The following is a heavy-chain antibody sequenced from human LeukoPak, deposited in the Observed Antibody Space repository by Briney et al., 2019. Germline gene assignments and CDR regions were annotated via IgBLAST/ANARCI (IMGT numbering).Heavy chain of an antibody. CDR1: GGSISSGGYY. D-gene: IGHD2-2*01. CDR2: IYYSGST. Sequence: SETLSLTCTVSGGSISSGGYYWSWIRQHPGKGLEWIGYIYYSGSTYYNPSLKSRVTISVDTSKDQFSLKLSSVTAADTAVYYCARDAGRYCSSTSCYRGPFDPWGQGTLVTVSS. CDR3: ARDAGRYCSSTSCYRGPFDP. J-gene: IGHJ5*02. V-gene: IGHV4-31*03.